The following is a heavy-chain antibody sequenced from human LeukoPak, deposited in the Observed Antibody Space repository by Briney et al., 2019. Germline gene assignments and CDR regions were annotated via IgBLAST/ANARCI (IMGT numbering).Heavy chain of an antibody. J-gene: IGHJ4*02. CDR2: ISAYNGNT. CDR1: GYTFTSYG. V-gene: IGHV1-18*01. Sequence: ASVKVSCKASGYTFTSYGISWVRQAPGQGLEWMGWISAYNGNTNYAQKLQGRVTMTTDTSTSTAYMELRSLRSDDTAVYYCARDPPFIVVVVAATPDDYWGQGTLVTVS. D-gene: IGHD2-15*01. CDR3: ARDPPFIVVVVAATPDDY.